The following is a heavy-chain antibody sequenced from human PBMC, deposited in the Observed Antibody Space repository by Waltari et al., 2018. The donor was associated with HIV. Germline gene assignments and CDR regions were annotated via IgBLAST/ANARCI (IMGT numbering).Heavy chain of an antibody. J-gene: IGHJ5*02. D-gene: IGHD3-3*01. CDR2: TYFRSKWYI. V-gene: IGHV6-1*01. CDR1: GVSVSSHIAA. CDR3: ARGWDYDFWSGLEGGKFDP. Sequence: QVQLQRSGPGLVKPSQTLSLTCAIPGVSVSSHIAAGHLITQSPRRGLEWLGRTYFRSKWYIDYAVSVKSRIPINPDTSKNHFSLQLNSVTPEDTAVYFCARGWDYDFWSGLEGGKFDPWGLGTLVTVSS.